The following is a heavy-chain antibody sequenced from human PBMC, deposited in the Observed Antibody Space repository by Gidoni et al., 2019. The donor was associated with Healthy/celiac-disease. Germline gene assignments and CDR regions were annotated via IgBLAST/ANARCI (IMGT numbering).Heavy chain of an antibody. Sequence: QVQLVQSGAEVKKPGASVKVSCKASGYTLTGYYMHWVRQAPGQGLEWMGWINPNSGGTNYAQKFQGWVTMTRDTSISTAYMELSRLRSDDTAVYYCARGSWSSRNANWFDPWGQGTLVTVSS. D-gene: IGHD6-13*01. J-gene: IGHJ5*02. CDR3: ARGSWSSRNANWFDP. V-gene: IGHV1-2*04. CDR2: INPNSGGT. CDR1: GYTLTGYY.